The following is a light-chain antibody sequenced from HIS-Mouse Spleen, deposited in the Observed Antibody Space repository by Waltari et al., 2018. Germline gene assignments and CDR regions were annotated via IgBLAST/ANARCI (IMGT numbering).Light chain of an antibody. CDR2: DVS. CDR1: SSDGGGYNY. CDR3: SSYTSSVWV. J-gene: IGLJ3*02. V-gene: IGLV2-14*03. Sequence: QSALTQPASVSGSPGQSITISCTGTSSDGGGYNYVSWYQQHPGKAPKLMIYDVSNRPSGVSNRFSGSKSGNTASLTISGLQAEDEADYYCSSYTSSVWVFGGGTKLTVL.